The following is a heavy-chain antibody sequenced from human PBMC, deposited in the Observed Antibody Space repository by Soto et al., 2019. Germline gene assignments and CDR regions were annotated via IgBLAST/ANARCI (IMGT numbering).Heavy chain of an antibody. D-gene: IGHD6-13*01. CDR3: ARTGSDSSSWYRSYYYGMDV. J-gene: IGHJ6*02. V-gene: IGHV4-39*01. CDR1: GGSISSSSYY. CDR2: IYYSGST. Sequence: PSETLSLTCTVSGGSISSSSYYWGWIRQPPGKGLEWIGSIYYSGSTYYNPSLKSRVTISVDTSKNQFSLKLSSVTAADTAVYYCARTGSDSSSWYRSYYYGMDVWGQGTTVTVSS.